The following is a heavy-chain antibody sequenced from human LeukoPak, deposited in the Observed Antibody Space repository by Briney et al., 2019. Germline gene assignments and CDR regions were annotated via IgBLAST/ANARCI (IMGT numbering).Heavy chain of an antibody. CDR1: GFTFSSYW. D-gene: IGHD2-8*01. J-gene: IGHJ4*02. CDR3: TSLGEPDIVLMVYPEDY. Sequence: PGGSLRLSCAASGFTFSSYWMHWVRQAPGKGLVWVSRINSDGSSTSYADSVKGRFTISRDNAKNTLYLQMNTLRAEDTAVYHCTSLGEPDIVLMVYPEDYWGQGTLVTVSS. CDR2: INSDGSST. V-gene: IGHV3-74*01.